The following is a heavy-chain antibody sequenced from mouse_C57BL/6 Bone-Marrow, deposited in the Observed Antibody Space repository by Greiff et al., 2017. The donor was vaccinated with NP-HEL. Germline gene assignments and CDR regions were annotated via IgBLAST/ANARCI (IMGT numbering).Heavy chain of an antibody. J-gene: IGHJ3*01. D-gene: IGHD2-12*01. CDR1: GFSLTSYG. Sequence: QVQLQQSGPGLVQPSQSLSITCTVSGFSLTSYGVHWVRQSPGKGLEWLGVIWSGGSTDDNAAFISRLSISKDNSKSQVFFKMNSLQADDTAIYYCAPYDDGRWFAYWGQGTLVTVSA. CDR3: APYDDGRWFAY. CDR2: IWSGGST. V-gene: IGHV2-2*01.